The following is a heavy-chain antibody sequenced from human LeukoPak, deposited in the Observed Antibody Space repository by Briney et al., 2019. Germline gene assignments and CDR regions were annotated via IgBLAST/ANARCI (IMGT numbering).Heavy chain of an antibody. V-gene: IGHV3-23*01. CDR2: ISGSGGST. J-gene: IGHJ1*01. Sequence: GGSLRLSCAASGFTFSSYAMSWVRQAPGKGLEWVSAISGSGGSTYYADSVKGRFTISRDNSKNTLYLQMNSLRAEDTAVYYCAKDGVPAALHAEYFQHWGQGTLVTVSS. CDR1: GFTFSSYA. CDR3: AKDGVPAALHAEYFQH. D-gene: IGHD2-2*01.